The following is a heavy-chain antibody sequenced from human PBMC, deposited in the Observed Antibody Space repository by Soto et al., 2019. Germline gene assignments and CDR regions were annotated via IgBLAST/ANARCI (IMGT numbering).Heavy chain of an antibody. D-gene: IGHD5-18*01. Sequence: SETLSLTCTFSVVSISSYYWSCIRHPAGKGLEWIGRIYTSGSTNYNPSLKSRVTMSVDTSKNQFSLKLSSVTAADTAVYYCARGLAGYSYGLYYFDYWLQGTLVIVSS. CDR2: IYTSGST. J-gene: IGHJ4*02. CDR3: ARGLAGYSYGLYYFDY. V-gene: IGHV4-4*07. CDR1: VVSISSYY.